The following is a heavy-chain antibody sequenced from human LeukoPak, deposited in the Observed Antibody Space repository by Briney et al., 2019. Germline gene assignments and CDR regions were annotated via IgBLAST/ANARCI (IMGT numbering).Heavy chain of an antibody. CDR2: ISWNSGSI. J-gene: IGHJ4*02. V-gene: IGHV3-9*01. CDR1: GFTFDDYA. D-gene: IGHD6-13*01. Sequence: GGSLRLSCAASGFTFDDYAMHWVRQAPGKGLEWVSGISWNSGSIGYADSVKGRFTISRDNSKNTLYLQMNSLRAEDTAVYYCAKDTAIGAAAYYFDYWGQGTLVTVSS. CDR3: AKDTAIGAAAYYFDY.